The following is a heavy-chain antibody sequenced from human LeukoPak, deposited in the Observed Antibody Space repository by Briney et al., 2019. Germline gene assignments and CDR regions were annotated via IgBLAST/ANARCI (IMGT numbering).Heavy chain of an antibody. V-gene: IGHV3-74*01. CDR3: ARVSSGSYNWVDP. CDR1: GFTFSSYW. Sequence: GGSLRLSCAASGFTFSSYWMHWVRQAPGKGLVWISRINTDGSTTSYADSVKGRFTISRDNAKNTLYLQMNSLRAEDTAVYYCARVSSGSYNWVDPWGQVTQVTVSS. J-gene: IGHJ5*02. CDR2: INTDGSTT. D-gene: IGHD1-26*01.